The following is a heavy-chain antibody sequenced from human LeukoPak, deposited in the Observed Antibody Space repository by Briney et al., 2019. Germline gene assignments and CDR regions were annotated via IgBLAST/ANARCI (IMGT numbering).Heavy chain of an antibody. CDR2: ISSSSGYI. CDR1: GFIFSTYS. J-gene: IGHJ6*02. V-gene: IGHV3-21*04. CDR3: ARDTAGFESGYGYYYYHGMDV. Sequence: GGSLRLSCAASGFIFSTYSVNWVRQAPGKGLEWVSSISSSSGYIYYADSVKGRFTISRDNAKNSLYLQMNSLRAEDTAVYYCARDTAGFESGYGYYYYHGMDVWGQGTTVTVSS. D-gene: IGHD3-3*01.